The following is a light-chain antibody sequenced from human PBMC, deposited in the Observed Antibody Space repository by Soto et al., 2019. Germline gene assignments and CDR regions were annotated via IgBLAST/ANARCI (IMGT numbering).Light chain of an antibody. CDR1: SSDVGGYNY. V-gene: IGLV2-11*01. CDR3: CSYAGSYTHV. J-gene: IGLJ1*01. Sequence: QSALTQPRSVSGSPGQSVTISCTGTSSDVGGYNYVSWYQQHPGKAPKLMIYDVSNRPSGVPDRFPGSKSGNTASLTISGRHADDEADYYCCSYAGSYTHVFGTGTKLTVL. CDR2: DVS.